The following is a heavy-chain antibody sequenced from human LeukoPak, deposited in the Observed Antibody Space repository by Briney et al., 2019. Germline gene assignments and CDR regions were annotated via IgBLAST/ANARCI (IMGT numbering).Heavy chain of an antibody. D-gene: IGHD3-3*01. J-gene: IGHJ5*02. V-gene: IGHV4-59*01. CDR3: ARVFSYPLRAPFDP. Sequence: SETLSLTCSVSGDSISNFYWSWIRQPPGKGLEWIRYIDYSGSTSYNPSLKSRVTISIHTSKNQFSLRLNSLTAADTAVYFCARVFSYPLRAPFDPWGQGTLVTVSS. CDR1: GDSISNFY. CDR2: IDYSGST.